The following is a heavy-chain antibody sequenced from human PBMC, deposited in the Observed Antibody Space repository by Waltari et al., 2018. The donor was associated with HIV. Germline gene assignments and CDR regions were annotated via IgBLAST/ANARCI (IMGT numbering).Heavy chain of an antibody. CDR2: INAAGGST. Sequence: EVQLLQSGGGLTQPGGSLRLSCGVSGLTFSNNAMGWVHQAPGKGLEWVSTINAAGGSTYYADSVKGRFTISRDNSKNTLYLQMNSLKDEDKAIYYCAKKTTKVNTPMVSYFDYWGQGTLVTVSS. CDR1: GLTFSNNA. D-gene: IGHD5-18*01. CDR3: AKKTTKVNTPMVSYFDY. J-gene: IGHJ4*02. V-gene: IGHV3-23*01.